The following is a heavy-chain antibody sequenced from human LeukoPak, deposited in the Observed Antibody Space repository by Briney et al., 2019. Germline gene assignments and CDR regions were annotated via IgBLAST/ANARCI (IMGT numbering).Heavy chain of an antibody. CDR1: GFTFSSYS. V-gene: IGHV3-21*01. D-gene: IGHD3-16*02. CDR2: ISSSSSYI. CDR3: ARLVRGRRNDVFDF. J-gene: IGHJ3*01. Sequence: GGSLRLSCAASGFTFSSYSMNWVRQAPGKGLEWVSSISSSSSYIYYADSVKGRFTISRDNARNSLYLQMNSLRVEDTAVYYCARLVRGRRNDVFDFWGQGTMVTVSS.